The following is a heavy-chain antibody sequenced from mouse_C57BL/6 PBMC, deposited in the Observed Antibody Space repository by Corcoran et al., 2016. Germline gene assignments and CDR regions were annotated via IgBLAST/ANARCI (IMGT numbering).Heavy chain of an antibody. CDR3: ARSGYYGIHWYFDV. CDR1: GYSFTSYY. CDR2: IYPGSGNT. V-gene: IGHV1-66*01. Sequence: QVQLQQSGPELVKPGASVKISCKASGYSFTSYYIHWVKQRPGQGLEWIGWIYPGSGNTKYNEKFKGKATLTADTSSSTAHMQLSSLTSEDSAVYYCARSGYYGIHWYFDVWCTGTTVTVSS. J-gene: IGHJ1*03. D-gene: IGHD2-1*01.